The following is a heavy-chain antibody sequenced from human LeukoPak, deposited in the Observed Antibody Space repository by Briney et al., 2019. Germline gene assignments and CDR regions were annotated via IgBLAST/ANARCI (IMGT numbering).Heavy chain of an antibody. V-gene: IGHV1-2*02. CDR2: LNPNDGDT. CDR1: GYTFTDYY. Sequence: GASVKVSCKASGYTFTDYYMHWVRQASGQGFEWMGWLNPNDGDTNYAQKFQGRVTMARDTSISTAHMEVSRLRSDDTAVYYCARANFLYCSSTTCLFDYWGQGTLVTVSS. CDR3: ARANFLYCSSTTCLFDY. J-gene: IGHJ4*02. D-gene: IGHD2-2*01.